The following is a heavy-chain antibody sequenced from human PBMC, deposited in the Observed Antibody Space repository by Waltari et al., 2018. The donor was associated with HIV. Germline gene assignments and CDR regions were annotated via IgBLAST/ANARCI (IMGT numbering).Heavy chain of an antibody. V-gene: IGHV3-49*04. Sequence: EVQLVESGGGLVQPGRSLSLACTAYGFTFGDHAMSWVRQARGKGLEWVGFIRSKAYGGTTEYAASVKGRFTISRDDSKSIAYLQMNSLKTEDTAVYYCIRDRVVAGTVYWGQGTLVTVSS. CDR2: IRSKAYGGTT. CDR1: GFTFGDHA. CDR3: IRDRVVAGTVY. J-gene: IGHJ4*02. D-gene: IGHD6-19*01.